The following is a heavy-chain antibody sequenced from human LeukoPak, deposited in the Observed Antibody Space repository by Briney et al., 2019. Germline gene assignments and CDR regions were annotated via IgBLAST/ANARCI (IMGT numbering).Heavy chain of an antibody. CDR1: GGSISSYY. D-gene: IGHD6-13*01. Sequence: LETLSLTCTVSGGSISSYYWSWIRQPPGKGLEWIGYIYYSGSTNYNPSLKSRVTISVDTSKNQFSLKLSSVTAADTAVYYCASSSSWYLYYFDYWGQGTLVTVSS. V-gene: IGHV4-59*01. CDR3: ASSSSWYLYYFDY. J-gene: IGHJ4*02. CDR2: IYYSGST.